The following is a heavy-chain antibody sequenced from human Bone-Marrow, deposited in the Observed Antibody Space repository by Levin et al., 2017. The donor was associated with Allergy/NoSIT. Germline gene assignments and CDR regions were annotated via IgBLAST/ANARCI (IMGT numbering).Heavy chain of an antibody. CDR1: GGSISSSSYY. V-gene: IGHV4-39*07. Sequence: TSETLSLTCTVSGGSISSSSYYWGWIRQPPGKGLEWIGSIYYSGSTYYNPSLKSRVTMSVDTSKTQFSLRLSSVTAADTAVYYCARDQRIVGATTGPDYWGQGTLVTVSS. CDR3: ARDQRIVGATTGPDY. D-gene: IGHD1-26*01. CDR2: IYYSGST. J-gene: IGHJ4*02.